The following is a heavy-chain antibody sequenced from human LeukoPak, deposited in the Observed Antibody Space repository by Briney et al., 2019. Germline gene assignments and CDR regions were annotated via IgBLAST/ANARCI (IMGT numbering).Heavy chain of an antibody. CDR3: ASMRPAADDYDYVWGSYRSSDY. CDR2: ISSSGSTI. V-gene: IGHV3-48*03. Sequence: PGGSLRLSCAASGFTFSSYEMNWVRQAPGKGLEWVSYISSSGSTIYYADSVKGRFTISRDNAKNSLYLQMNSLRAEDTAVYYCASMRPAADDYDYVWGSYRSSDYWGQGTVVTVSS. J-gene: IGHJ4*02. CDR1: GFTFSSYE. D-gene: IGHD3-16*02.